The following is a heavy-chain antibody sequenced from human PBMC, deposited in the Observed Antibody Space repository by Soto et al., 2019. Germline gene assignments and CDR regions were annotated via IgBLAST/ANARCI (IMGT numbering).Heavy chain of an antibody. CDR2: ISQDTSEK. D-gene: IGHD4-17*01. CDR3: ARYMPYGDSHEK. Sequence: XVSLRLSCSAAGFTFTTHWMSWVRQNPGKGLEWVANISQDTSEKCYVDSVKGRLTFSRENAKKSLYLQMSSLSVEDTSVYSCARYMPYGDSHEKWGHRNRVTV. CDR1: GFTFTTHW. J-gene: IGHJ1*01. V-gene: IGHV3-7*03.